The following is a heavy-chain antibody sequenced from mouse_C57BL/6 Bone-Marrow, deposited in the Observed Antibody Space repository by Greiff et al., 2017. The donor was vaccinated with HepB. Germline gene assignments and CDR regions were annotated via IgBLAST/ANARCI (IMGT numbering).Heavy chain of an antibody. J-gene: IGHJ4*01. CDR1: GFSLTSYA. V-gene: IGHV2-9-1*01. CDR2: IWTGGGT. Sequence: VMLVESGPGLVAPSQSLSITCTVSGFSLTSYAISWVRQPPGKGLEWLGVIWTGGGTNYNSALKSRLSISKDNSKSQVFLKMNSLQTDDTARYYCARNLVYDYDGGYYAMDYWGQGTSVTVSS. D-gene: IGHD2-4*01. CDR3: ARNLVYDYDGGYYAMDY.